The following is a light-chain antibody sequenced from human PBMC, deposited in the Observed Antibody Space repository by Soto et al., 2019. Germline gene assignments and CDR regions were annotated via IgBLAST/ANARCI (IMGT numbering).Light chain of an antibody. CDR3: QQYNSYS. V-gene: IGKV3-15*01. CDR2: GAS. Sequence: EIVITQSPATLSLSPGERATLSCRASQSVGSNLAWYQQKAGQAPRLLIYGASTRATGIPARFSGSGSGTEFTLTISSLQPDDFATYYCQQYNSYSFGQGTKVDIK. CDR1: QSVGSN. J-gene: IGKJ1*01.